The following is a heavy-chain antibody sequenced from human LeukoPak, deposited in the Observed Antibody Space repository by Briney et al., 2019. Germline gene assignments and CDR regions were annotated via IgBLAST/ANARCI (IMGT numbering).Heavy chain of an antibody. D-gene: IGHD3-9*01. J-gene: IGHJ5*02. V-gene: IGHV1-18*01. CDR3: ARMAYDILTGYFQPNWFDP. CDR1: GYTFTSYG. Sequence: ASVKVSCKASGYTFTSYGISWVRQAPGQGLEWMGWISAYNGNTNYAQKFQARVTMTTDTSTSTAYMELRSLRSDDTAVYYCARMAYDILTGYFQPNWFDPWGQGTLVTVSS. CDR2: ISAYNGNT.